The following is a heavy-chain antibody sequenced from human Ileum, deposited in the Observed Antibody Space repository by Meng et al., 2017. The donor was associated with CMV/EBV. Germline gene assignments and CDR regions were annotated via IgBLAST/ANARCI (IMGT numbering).Heavy chain of an antibody. CDR1: GLSFSDYN. V-gene: IGHV3-21*01. CDR3: SRGGYGSGEYSGGY. Sequence: LRLSCAVSGLSFSDYNMNWVRQAPGKVLEWVSSSNTGSSFRYYAASVKGRFTISRDNANNSLFLQMNSLGVDHTAMYYCSRGGYGSGEYSGGYWGQGTTVTVSS. D-gene: IGHD3-10*01. J-gene: IGHJ4*02. CDR2: SNTGSSFR.